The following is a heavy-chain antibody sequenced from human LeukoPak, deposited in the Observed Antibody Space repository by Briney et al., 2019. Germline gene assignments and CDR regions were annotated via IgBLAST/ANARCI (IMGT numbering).Heavy chain of an antibody. D-gene: IGHD2-21*01. J-gene: IGHJ4*02. CDR2: IWYDGSNK. CDR1: GFTFSSNG. Sequence: GRSLRLSCAASGFTFSSNGMHWVRQAPGKGLEWVGVIWYDGSNKYYADSVKGRFTISRDNSKNTLYLQMNSLRDEDTAVYYCSRGSHMAIDYWGQGTLVTVSS. V-gene: IGHV3-33*01. CDR3: SRGSHMAIDY.